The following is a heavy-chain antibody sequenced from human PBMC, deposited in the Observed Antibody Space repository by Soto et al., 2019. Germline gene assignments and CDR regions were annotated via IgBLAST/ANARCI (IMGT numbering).Heavy chain of an antibody. CDR1: GGSFSGYY. CDR3: ARGLMTTLRTPGSVPYYTDV. V-gene: IGHV4-34*01. CDR2: INHSGST. Sequence: SETLSLTCAVYGGSFSGYYWSWIRQPPGKGLEWIGEINHSGSTNYNPSLKSRVTISVDTSKNQFSLKLSSVTAADTAVYYCARGLMTTLRTPGSVPYYTDVWGKGTTVTVSS. D-gene: IGHD4-4*01. J-gene: IGHJ6*03.